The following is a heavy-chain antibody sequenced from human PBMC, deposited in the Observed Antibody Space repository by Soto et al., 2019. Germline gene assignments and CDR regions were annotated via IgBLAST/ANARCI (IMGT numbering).Heavy chain of an antibody. CDR1: GYTFSNFG. J-gene: IGHJ5*02. V-gene: IGHV1-18*01. CDR3: ARGPQSTGWRGKWFDP. CDR2: IVTYNGNT. Sequence: QVQLVQSGGELKKPGDSLKVSCKASGYTFSNFGVSWVRQAPGQGLEWMGWIVTYNGNTNSAQKFQDRLTRTTDTSTTTAYMELRSLTYDDTAVYYCARGPQSTGWRGKWFDPWGQGTLVTVSS. D-gene: IGHD6-19*01.